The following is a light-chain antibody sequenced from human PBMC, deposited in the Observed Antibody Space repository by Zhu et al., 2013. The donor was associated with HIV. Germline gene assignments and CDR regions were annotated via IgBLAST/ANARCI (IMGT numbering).Light chain of an antibody. J-gene: IGKJ3*01. CDR2: GAS. CDR3: QQYNDWPPIFT. V-gene: IGKV3-15*01. Sequence: EVVMTQSPGTLSVSPGERATLSCRASQSVSSILAWFQQKPGQAPRLLIYGASTRATGVPARFSGSGSGTEFTLTISSLQSEDFAVYFCQQYNDWPPIFTFGPGTKVDIK. CDR1: QSVSSI.